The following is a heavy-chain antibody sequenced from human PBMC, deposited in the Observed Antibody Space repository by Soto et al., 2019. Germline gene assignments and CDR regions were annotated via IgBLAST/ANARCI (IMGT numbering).Heavy chain of an antibody. CDR1: GGSISSYY. CDR3: ARVGVYSGYDRYWFDP. CDR2: IYTSGST. Sequence: QVQLQESGPGLVKPSETLSLTCTVSGGSISSYYWSWIRQPAGKGLEWIGRIYTSGSTNYNPSLKSRGTMSVDTSKNQFSLKLSSVTAADTAVYYCARVGVYSGYDRYWFDPWGQGTLVTVSS. V-gene: IGHV4-4*07. J-gene: IGHJ5*02. D-gene: IGHD5-12*01.